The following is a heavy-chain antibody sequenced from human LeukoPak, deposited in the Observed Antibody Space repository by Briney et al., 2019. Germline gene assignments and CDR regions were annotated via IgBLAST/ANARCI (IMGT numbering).Heavy chain of an antibody. CDR1: GYTFTSYG. D-gene: IGHD6-13*01. Sequence: ASVKVSCKASGYTFTSYGISWVRQAPGQGLEWVGWISAYNGNTNYAQKLQGRVTMTTHTSTSTAYMELRSLRSDDTAVYYCARVPVAAAEGWFDPWGQGTLVTVSS. CDR3: ARVPVAAAEGWFDP. V-gene: IGHV1-18*01. J-gene: IGHJ5*02. CDR2: ISAYNGNT.